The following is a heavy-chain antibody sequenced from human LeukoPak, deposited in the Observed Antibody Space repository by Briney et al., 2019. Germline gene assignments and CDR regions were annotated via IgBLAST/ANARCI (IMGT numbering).Heavy chain of an antibody. Sequence: GGSLRLSCAASGFIFSDYYMTWIRQAPGKGLEWLSYITGSGSDTNYADSVKGRFTTSRDNAKNSLYLQMNSLRAEDTAVYYCARVGSIAAAGTPDYWGQGTLVTVSS. V-gene: IGHV3-11*06. CDR1: GFIFSDYY. CDR3: ARVGSIAAAGTPDY. J-gene: IGHJ4*02. CDR2: ITGSGSDT. D-gene: IGHD6-13*01.